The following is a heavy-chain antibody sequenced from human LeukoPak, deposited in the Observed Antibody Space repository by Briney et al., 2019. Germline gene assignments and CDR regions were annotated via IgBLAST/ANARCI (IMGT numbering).Heavy chain of an antibody. J-gene: IGHJ4*02. CDR3: AREGGYCSSTSCSTVDY. V-gene: IGHV3-21*01. D-gene: IGHD2-2*01. Sequence: PGGSLRLSCAASGFTFSSYSMNWVRQAPGKGLEWVSSISSSSSYIYYADSVKGRFTISRDNAKNSLYLQMNSLRAEDTAVYYCAREGGYCSSTSCSTVDYWGQGTLVTVS. CDR2: ISSSSSYI. CDR1: GFTFSSYS.